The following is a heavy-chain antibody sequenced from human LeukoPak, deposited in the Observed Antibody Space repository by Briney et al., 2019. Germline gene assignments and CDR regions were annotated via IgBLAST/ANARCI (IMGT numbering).Heavy chain of an antibody. CDR3: AKVSLAGYNSGAHFDY. D-gene: IGHD6-19*01. V-gene: IGHV3-23*01. J-gene: IGHJ4*02. Sequence: GGSLRLSCTASGFTFSNYAMKWVRQAPGKGLEWVSSISARSTSTYYADSVKGRCTISRDNSKNTLYLHLSRLRAEDMALYFCAKVSLAGYNSGAHFDYWGQGTLVTVSS. CDR1: GFTFSNYA. CDR2: ISARSTST.